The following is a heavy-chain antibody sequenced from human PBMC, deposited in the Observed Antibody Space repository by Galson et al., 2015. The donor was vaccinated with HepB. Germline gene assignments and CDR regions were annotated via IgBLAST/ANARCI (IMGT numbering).Heavy chain of an antibody. CDR1: GGTFSNYA. D-gene: IGHD1-26*01. V-gene: IGHV1-69*13. J-gene: IGHJ4*02. CDR2: IIPIFGTA. Sequence: SVKVSCKASGGTFSNYAISWVRQAPGQGLEWMGGIIPIFGTADYAQKLQGRVTITADESTSTAYMGLSSLRSEDTAVYYCARGSYSGTYAHFDYWGQGTLVTVSS. CDR3: ARGSYSGTYAHFDY.